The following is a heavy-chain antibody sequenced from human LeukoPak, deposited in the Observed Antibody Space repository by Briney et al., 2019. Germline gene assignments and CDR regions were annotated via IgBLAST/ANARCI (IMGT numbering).Heavy chain of an antibody. CDR2: ISAYNGNT. J-gene: IGHJ4*02. V-gene: IGHV1-18*01. CDR1: GYTFTSYG. CDR3: AREYGYYDSSGYYSDY. D-gene: IGHD3-22*01. Sequence: GASVKVSCKASGYTFTSYGISWVRRAPGQGLEWMGWISAYNGNTNYAQKLQGRVTMTTDTSTSTAYMELRSLRSDDTAVYYCAREYGYYDSSGYYSDYWGQGTLVTVSS.